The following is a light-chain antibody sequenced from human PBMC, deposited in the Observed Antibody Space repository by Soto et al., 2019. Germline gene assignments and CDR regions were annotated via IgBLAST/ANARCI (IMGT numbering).Light chain of an antibody. V-gene: IGKV3D-20*02. J-gene: IGKJ1*01. Sequence: ENVLTQSPGTLSLSPWERATLSCRASQSVSSSYLAWYQQKPGQAPRLLIYGASSRATGIPDRFSGSGSGTDFTLTISRLEPEDFAVYYCQQRSNWPPGGTFGQGTKVDIK. CDR1: QSVSSSY. CDR3: QQRSNWPPGGT. CDR2: GAS.